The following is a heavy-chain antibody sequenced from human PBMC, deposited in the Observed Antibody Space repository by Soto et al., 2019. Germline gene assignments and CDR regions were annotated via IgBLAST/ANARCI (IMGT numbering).Heavy chain of an antibody. D-gene: IGHD2-2*01. Sequence: SETLSLTCTVSGGSISSSSYYWGWIRQPPGKGLEWIGSIYYSGSTYYNPSLKSRVPISVDTSKNQFSLKLSSVTAADTAVYYCASRAQGYCSSTSCYLYYYYYYYMDVWGKGTTVTVSS. V-gene: IGHV4-39*01. CDR3: ASRAQGYCSSTSCYLYYYYYYYMDV. CDR1: GGSISSSSYY. J-gene: IGHJ6*03. CDR2: IYYSGST.